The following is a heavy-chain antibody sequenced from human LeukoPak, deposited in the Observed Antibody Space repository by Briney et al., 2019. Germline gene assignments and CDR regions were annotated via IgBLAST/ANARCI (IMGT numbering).Heavy chain of an antibody. V-gene: IGHV4-34*01. J-gene: IGHJ5*02. CDR1: GGSFSGYY. CDR3: ASESMAGYRFDH. D-gene: IGHD5-12*01. Sequence: SETLSLTCAVYGGSFSGYYWSWIRQPPGKGLEWIGEINHSGSTNYNPSLKSRVTISVDTSKNQFSLKLSSVTAADTAVYYCASESMAGYRFDHWGQGTLVTVSS. CDR2: INHSGST.